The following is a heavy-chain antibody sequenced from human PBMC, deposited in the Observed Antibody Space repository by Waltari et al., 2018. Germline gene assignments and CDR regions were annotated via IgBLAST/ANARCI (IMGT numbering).Heavy chain of an antibody. D-gene: IGHD3-3*01. CDR2: FDPEDGET. V-gene: IGHV1-24*01. CDR1: GYTLTELS. Sequence: QVQLVQSGAEVKKPGASVKVSCKVSGYTLTELSMHWVRQAPGKGLEWMGGFDPEDGETIYAQKFQGRVTMTEDTSTDTAYMELSSLRSEDTAVYYCATISSGIFGVVIIRGIAFDIWGQGTMVTVSS. J-gene: IGHJ3*02. CDR3: ATISSGIFGVVIIRGIAFDI.